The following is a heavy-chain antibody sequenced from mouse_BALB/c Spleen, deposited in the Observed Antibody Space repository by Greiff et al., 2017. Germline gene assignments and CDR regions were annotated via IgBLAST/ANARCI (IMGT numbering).Heavy chain of an antibody. J-gene: IGHJ4*01. CDR3: TRDEGNGN. D-gene: IGHD2-1*01. Sequence: EVHLVESGGGLVKPGGSLKLSCAASGFTFSSYTMSWVRQTPEKRLEWVATISSGGSYTYYPDSVKGRFTISRDNAKNTLYLQMSSLKSEDTAMYYCTRDEGNGNWGQGTSVTVSS. V-gene: IGHV5-6-4*01. CDR2: ISSGGSYT. CDR1: GFTFSSYT.